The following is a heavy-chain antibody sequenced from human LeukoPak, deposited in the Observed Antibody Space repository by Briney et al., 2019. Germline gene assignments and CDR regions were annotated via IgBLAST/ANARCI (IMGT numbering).Heavy chain of an antibody. Sequence: PSETLSLTCAVYGGSFSGYYWSWIRQPPGKGLEWIGEINHSVSTNYNPSLKSRVTISVDTSTNQFSLKLSSVTAADTAVYYCARGGVRYCSGGSCLPTSPFDPWGQGTLVTVSS. J-gene: IGHJ5*02. CDR3: ARGGVRYCSGGSCLPTSPFDP. D-gene: IGHD2-15*01. V-gene: IGHV4-34*01. CDR1: GGSFSGYY. CDR2: INHSVST.